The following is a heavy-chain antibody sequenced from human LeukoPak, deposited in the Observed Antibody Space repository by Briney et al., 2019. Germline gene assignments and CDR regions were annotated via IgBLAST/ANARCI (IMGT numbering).Heavy chain of an antibody. Sequence: SETLSLTCSVSGYSISSGYYWGWIRQPPGKGLEWIGSIYHSGSTYYNPSLKSRVTISVDTSKNQFSLKLSSVTAADTAVYYCARDRGGSYAFDIWGQGTMVTVSS. CDR1: GYSISSGYY. D-gene: IGHD1-26*01. J-gene: IGHJ3*02. CDR2: IYHSGST. V-gene: IGHV4-38-2*02. CDR3: ARDRGGSYAFDI.